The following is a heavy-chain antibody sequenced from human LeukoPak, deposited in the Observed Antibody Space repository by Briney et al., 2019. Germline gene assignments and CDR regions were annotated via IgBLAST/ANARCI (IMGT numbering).Heavy chain of an antibody. CDR1: GFTFSSYA. Sequence: GGSLRLSCAASGFTFSSYAMSWVRQAPGKGLGWVSAISGSGGSTYYADSVKGRFTISRDNSKNTLYLQMNSLRAEDTAVYYCAKDARYCTNGVCYLPYFQHWGQGTLVTVSS. CDR2: ISGSGGST. J-gene: IGHJ1*01. V-gene: IGHV3-23*01. CDR3: AKDARYCTNGVCYLPYFQH. D-gene: IGHD2-8*01.